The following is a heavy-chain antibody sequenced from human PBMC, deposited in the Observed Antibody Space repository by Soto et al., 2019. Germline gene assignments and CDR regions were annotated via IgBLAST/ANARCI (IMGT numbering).Heavy chain of an antibody. D-gene: IGHD3-3*01. Sequence: EVQLLESGGGLVQPGGSLRLSCVVSGFTFDSYAMTWVRQAPGKGLEWVSSISGSGGVSYHADSVKGRFSISRDNSKNTMYMQMNTMMAEDTAVYYCAKDYGFWSGSALDYWGQGTLVTVSS. V-gene: IGHV3-23*01. J-gene: IGHJ4*02. CDR3: AKDYGFWSGSALDY. CDR2: ISGSGGVS. CDR1: GFTFDSYA.